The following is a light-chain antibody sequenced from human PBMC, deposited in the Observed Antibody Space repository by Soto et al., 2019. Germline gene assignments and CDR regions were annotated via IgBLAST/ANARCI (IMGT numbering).Light chain of an antibody. CDR1: QSVSSNY. V-gene: IGKV3-20*01. J-gene: IGKJ2*01. CDR2: GAS. Sequence: EIVLTQSPGTLSLSPGQRATLSCRASQSVSSNYLAWYQQKPGQAPRLLIHGASSRATAIPDRFSGSGSGTDFTLTISRLEPEDFAMYYCQQYGTSPHTFGQGTKVEIK. CDR3: QQYGTSPHT.